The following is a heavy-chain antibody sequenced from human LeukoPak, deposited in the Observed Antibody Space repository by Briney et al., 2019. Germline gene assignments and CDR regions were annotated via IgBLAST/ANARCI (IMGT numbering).Heavy chain of an antibody. CDR1: GGSISGYY. CDR3: ASSYNDSSGPFDY. Sequence: PSETLSLTCTVSGGSISGYYRSWIRQPLGKGLEWIGYIYYSGSTNYNPSLKSRITISVDTSKNQFSLRLTSVTAADTAVYYCASSYNDSSGPFDYWGQGTLVTVSS. J-gene: IGHJ4*02. CDR2: IYYSGST. D-gene: IGHD3-22*01. V-gene: IGHV4-59*01.